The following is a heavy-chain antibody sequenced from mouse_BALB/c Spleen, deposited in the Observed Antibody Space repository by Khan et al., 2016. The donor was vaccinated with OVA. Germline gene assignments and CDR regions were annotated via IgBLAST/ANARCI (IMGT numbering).Heavy chain of an antibody. Sequence: VQLVESGPGLVAPSQSLSITCTVSGFSLTSYGVHWVRQPPGKGLEWLGVIWAGGSTNYTSALLSRLSISKDHSKNQVCLKMNSLQTDDTAMDYCARLEDIWGQGTTRTVSS. CDR3: ARLEDI. V-gene: IGHV2-9*02. J-gene: IGHJ2*01. CDR2: IWAGGST. D-gene: IGHD1-3*01. CDR1: GFSLTSYG.